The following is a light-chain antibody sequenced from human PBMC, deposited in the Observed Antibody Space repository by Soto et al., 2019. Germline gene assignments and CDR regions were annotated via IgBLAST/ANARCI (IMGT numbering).Light chain of an antibody. V-gene: IGLV2-14*02. Sequence: QSALTQPASVSGSPAQSITISCTGASSDVGSYNLVSWYQQHPGKAPKLMIYEGSKRPSGVSNRFSGSKSGNTASLTISGLQTEDEADYYCSSYTSSSTLFGTGTKLTVL. J-gene: IGLJ1*01. CDR2: EGS. CDR3: SSYTSSSTL. CDR1: SSDVGSYNL.